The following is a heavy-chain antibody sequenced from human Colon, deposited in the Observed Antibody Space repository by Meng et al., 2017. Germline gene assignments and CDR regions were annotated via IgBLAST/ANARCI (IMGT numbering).Heavy chain of an antibody. CDR3: AREPQHFDY. V-gene: IGHV7-4-1*02. Sequence: ASVKVSCKASGYSITRNGMNWLRQAPGQGLEWIGWINTDTGNPTYAPGFRGRFVFSLDTSVNTAYLEISSLKSEDTGVYYCAREPQHFDYWGQGTLVTVSS. J-gene: IGHJ4*02. CDR2: INTDTGNP. CDR1: GYSITRNG.